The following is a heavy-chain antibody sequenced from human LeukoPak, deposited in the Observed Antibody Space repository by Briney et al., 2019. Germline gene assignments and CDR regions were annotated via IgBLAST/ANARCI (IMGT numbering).Heavy chain of an antibody. CDR3: ARDRGYFDN. CDR2: ITSSSNYI. V-gene: IGHV3-21*01. CDR1: GFTFSIYS. J-gene: IGHJ4*02. Sequence: PGGSLRLSCAASGFTFSIYSMNWVRQAPGKGLEWLSSITSSSNYIYYADSVKGRFTISRDNVQNSLCLQMNSLRAEDTAMYYCARDRGYFDNWGQGTLVTVSS.